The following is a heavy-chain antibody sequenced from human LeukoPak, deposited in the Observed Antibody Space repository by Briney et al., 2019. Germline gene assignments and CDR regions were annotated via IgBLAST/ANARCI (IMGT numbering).Heavy chain of an antibody. V-gene: IGHV4-30-2*01. Sequence: PSETLSLTCAVSGGSISSGGYSWSWIRQPPGKGLEWIGYIYHSGSTYYNPSLKSRVTISVDRSKNQFSLKLSSVTAADTAVYYCARGHDSSGYPYYFDYWGQGTLVTVSS. CDR3: ARGHDSSGYPYYFDY. J-gene: IGHJ4*02. D-gene: IGHD3-22*01. CDR2: IYHSGST. CDR1: GGSISSGGYS.